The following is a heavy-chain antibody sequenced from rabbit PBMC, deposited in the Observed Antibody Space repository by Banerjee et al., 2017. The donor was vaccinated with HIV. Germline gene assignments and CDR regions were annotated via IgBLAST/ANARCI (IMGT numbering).Heavy chain of an antibody. J-gene: IGHJ6*01. CDR1: GFSFSSSDY. D-gene: IGHD8-1*01. CDR2: IAGSSSGFT. CDR3: ARDTGSSFSSYGMDL. Sequence: QSLEESGGGLVQPEGSLALTCKASGFSFSSSDYICWVRQAPGKGLEWISCIAGSSSGFTYAATWAKGRFTSSKTSSTTVTLQRTRLTAADTATYFCARDTGSSFSSYGMDLWGPGTLVTVS. V-gene: IGHV1S40*01.